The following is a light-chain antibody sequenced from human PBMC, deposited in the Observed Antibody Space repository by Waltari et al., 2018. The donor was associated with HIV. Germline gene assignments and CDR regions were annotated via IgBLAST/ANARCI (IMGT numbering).Light chain of an antibody. J-gene: IGLJ2*01. Sequence: QSALTQPASVSGSPGQSITISCSGTSRDVGGYRYVSWYQQHPGKAPKLVIFDVSNRPSVVSNRFSASRSGTPASLTSSGLQTEDEGDYFCSAYARSAAHVIFGGGTKLTVL. CDR2: DVS. CDR3: SAYARSAAHVI. CDR1: SRDVGGYRY. V-gene: IGLV2-14*03.